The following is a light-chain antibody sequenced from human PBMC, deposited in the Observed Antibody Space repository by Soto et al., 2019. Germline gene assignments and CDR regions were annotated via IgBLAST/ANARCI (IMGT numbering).Light chain of an antibody. J-gene: IGKJ4*01. CDR1: QDISNY. CDR3: QQTNSVPLT. CDR2: TAS. V-gene: IGKV1-12*01. Sequence: DIQMTQSPSSVSASVGDRVTITCRASQDISNYLAWYQQKPGKAPTLLIYTASSLHSGVPSKFSGSGSGTDFTLTSSSLQPEDVATYYYQQTNSVPLTFGGGTKVEIK.